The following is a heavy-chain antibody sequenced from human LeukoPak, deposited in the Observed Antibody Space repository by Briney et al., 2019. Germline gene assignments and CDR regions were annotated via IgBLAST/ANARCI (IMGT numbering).Heavy chain of an antibody. CDR3: ARHTGGSGSYYGYYYYYMDV. CDR1: GYIFTNYC. Sequence: GESLNISWKCSGYIFTNYCIGLVREMPGKGLEWVGIIYPGNYDIRWSPLFQGQVTISADKSISTAYQQWSSLNASDTAMYYCARHTGGSGSYYGYYYYYMDVWGKGTTVTVSS. V-gene: IGHV5-51*01. D-gene: IGHD3-10*01. J-gene: IGHJ6*03. CDR2: IYPGNYDI.